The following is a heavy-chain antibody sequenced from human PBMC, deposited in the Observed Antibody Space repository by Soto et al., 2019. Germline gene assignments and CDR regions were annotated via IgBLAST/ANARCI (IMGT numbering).Heavy chain of an antibody. CDR3: SGCSGGACHKNYGMDL. J-gene: IGHJ6*02. Sequence: EVHLVESGGGLVKPGGSLRLSCAVSGFTFSSCTMNWVRQAPGKGLEWVSSISPSSGHIYYADSVKGRSTISRDNAKNSLFLQMTSLRGEDTAVYYCSGCSGGACHKNYGMDLWGQGTTVTVSS. V-gene: IGHV3-21*06. CDR1: GFTFSSCT. CDR2: ISPSSGHI. D-gene: IGHD2-15*01.